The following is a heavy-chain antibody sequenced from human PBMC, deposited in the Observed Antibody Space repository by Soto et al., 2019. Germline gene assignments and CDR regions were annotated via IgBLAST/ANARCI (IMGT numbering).Heavy chain of an antibody. J-gene: IGHJ3*02. CDR1: GFTFTSSA. D-gene: IGHD5-18*01. Sequence: GASVKVSCKASGFTFTSSAVQWVRQARGQRLEWIGWIVVGSGNTNYAQKFQERVTSTRDMSTSTAYMELSSLRSEDTAVYYCAAGTAMVQYAFDIWGQGTMVTVSS. CDR3: AAGTAMVQYAFDI. CDR2: IVVGSGNT. V-gene: IGHV1-58*01.